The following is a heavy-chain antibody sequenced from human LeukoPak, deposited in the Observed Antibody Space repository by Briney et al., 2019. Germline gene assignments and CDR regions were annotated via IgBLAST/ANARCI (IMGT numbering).Heavy chain of an antibody. Sequence: GRSLRLSCAASGFSFSSYEMHWVRQAPGKGLEWRSYISGGGAPIYYTDSVKGRFTISRDNAKNSLYLQMSSLRAEDTAVYYCVRDYRDSSGDHQHFDYWGQGALVTVSS. CDR2: ISGGGAPI. CDR3: VRDYRDSSGDHQHFDY. CDR1: GFSFSSYE. V-gene: IGHV3-48*03. J-gene: IGHJ4*02. D-gene: IGHD3-22*01.